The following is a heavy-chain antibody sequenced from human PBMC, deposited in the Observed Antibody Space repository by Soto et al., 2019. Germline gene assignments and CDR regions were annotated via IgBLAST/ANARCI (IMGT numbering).Heavy chain of an antibody. CDR2: MSHDGSHT. CDR3: ANDPYYSDIGGYCKPEF. CDR1: GFTFSSTG. Sequence: QVHLVESGGGVVQPGRSLKLSCAASGFTFSSTGMHWFRQAPGKGLEWVALMSHDGSHTYHADSVKGRFTISRDNSKNVLRLDITGLKSGDRAGYDCANDPYYSDIGGYCKPEFWGEGTLVTVSS. V-gene: IGHV3-30*18. D-gene: IGHD3-22*01. J-gene: IGHJ4*02.